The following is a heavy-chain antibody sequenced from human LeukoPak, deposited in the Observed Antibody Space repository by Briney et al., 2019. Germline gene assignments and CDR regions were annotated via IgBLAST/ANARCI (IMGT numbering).Heavy chain of an antibody. Sequence: GGSLRLSCVASGFSFSSHTMNWVRQAPGQGLEWVAVLSDGGTHLYYADSVKGRFTISRDSSESTMYLQMNSLRVEDTAVYYCAKEGTRSHSQWAFDFWGQGTMVTVSS. CDR2: LSDGGTHL. CDR1: GFSFSSHT. V-gene: IGHV3-30*18. CDR3: AKEGTRSHSQWAFDF. J-gene: IGHJ3*01. D-gene: IGHD6-19*01.